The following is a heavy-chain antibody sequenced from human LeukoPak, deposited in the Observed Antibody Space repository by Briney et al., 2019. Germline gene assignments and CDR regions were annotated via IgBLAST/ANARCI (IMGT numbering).Heavy chain of an antibody. D-gene: IGHD6-19*01. CDR2: IYYSGST. CDR1: GDSISSSNYY. Sequence: PSETLSLTCTVSGDSISSSNYYWGWIRQPPGKGLEWIGSIYYSGSTYYNPSLESRVTISVDTSKNQFSLKLTSVTAADTAVYYCARGSLASGWYLSWFDPWGQGTLVTVSS. J-gene: IGHJ5*02. V-gene: IGHV4-39*07. CDR3: ARGSLASGWYLSWFDP.